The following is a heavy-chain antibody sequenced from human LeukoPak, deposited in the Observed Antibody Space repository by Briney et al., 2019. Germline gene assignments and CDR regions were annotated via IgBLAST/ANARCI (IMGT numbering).Heavy chain of an antibody. Sequence: SETLSLTCTVSGGSISSYYWSWIRQPPGKGLEWIGYIYYSGSTNYNPSPKSRVTISVDTSKNQFSLKLSSVTAADAAVYYCARNTDPGYFDYWGQGTLVTVSS. CDR1: GGSISSYY. J-gene: IGHJ4*02. D-gene: IGHD1/OR15-1a*01. CDR2: IYYSGST. V-gene: IGHV4-59*01. CDR3: ARNTDPGYFDY.